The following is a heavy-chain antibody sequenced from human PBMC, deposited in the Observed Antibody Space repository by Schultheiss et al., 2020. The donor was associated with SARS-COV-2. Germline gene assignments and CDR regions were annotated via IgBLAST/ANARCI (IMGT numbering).Heavy chain of an antibody. CDR1: GGSISSYY. V-gene: IGHV4-59*01. D-gene: IGHD6-6*01. CDR2: IYYSGST. CDR3: ARGWSSSSAVFANWFDP. J-gene: IGHJ5*02. Sequence: SETLSLTCTVSGGSISSYYWSWIRQHPGKGLEWIGYIYYSGSTYYNPSLKSRVTISVDTSKNQFSLKLSSVTAADTAVYYCARGWSSSSAVFANWFDPWGQGTLVTVSS.